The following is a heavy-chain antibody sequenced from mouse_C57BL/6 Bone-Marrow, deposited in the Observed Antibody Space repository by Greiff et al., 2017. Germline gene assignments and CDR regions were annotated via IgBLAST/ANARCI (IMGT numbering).Heavy chain of an antibody. Sequence: QLQQPGAELVKPGASVKMSCKASGYTFTSYWITWVKQRPGQGLEWIGDIYPGSGSTNYNEKFKSKATLTVDTSSSTAYMQLSSLTSEDSAVYYCAREGVYYGYDEGAWFAYWGQGTLVTVSA. CDR1: GYTFTSYW. V-gene: IGHV1-55*01. D-gene: IGHD2-2*01. J-gene: IGHJ3*01. CDR2: IYPGSGST. CDR3: AREGVYYGYDEGAWFAY.